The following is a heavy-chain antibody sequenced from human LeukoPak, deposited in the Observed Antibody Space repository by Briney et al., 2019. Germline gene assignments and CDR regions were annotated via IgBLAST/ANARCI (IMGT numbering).Heavy chain of an antibody. Sequence: PGGSLRLSCAASGFTFSSYSMNWVRQAPGKGLEWVSSISSSSSYIYYADSVKGRFTISRDNAKNSLYLQMNSLRAEDTAVYYCAGPGHDYGDYFDYWGQGTLVTVSS. CDR3: AGPGHDYGDYFDY. D-gene: IGHD4-17*01. CDR2: ISSSSSYI. V-gene: IGHV3-21*01. CDR1: GFTFSSYS. J-gene: IGHJ4*02.